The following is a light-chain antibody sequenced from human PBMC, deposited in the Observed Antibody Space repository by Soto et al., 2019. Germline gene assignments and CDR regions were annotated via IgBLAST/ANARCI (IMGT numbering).Light chain of an antibody. V-gene: IGKV4-1*01. CDR3: HQYYSTPLT. CDR2: WAS. CDR1: QNVLYSASKKNY. J-gene: IGKJ3*01. Sequence: DIVMTQSPDSLAVSLGERATINCKSSQNVLYSASKKNYIAWYQQKPGQPPKLLIYWASTRESGVPDRFSGRRFGTDFRLPISSLQAEDVAVYYCHQYYSTPLTFGPGTKVDIK.